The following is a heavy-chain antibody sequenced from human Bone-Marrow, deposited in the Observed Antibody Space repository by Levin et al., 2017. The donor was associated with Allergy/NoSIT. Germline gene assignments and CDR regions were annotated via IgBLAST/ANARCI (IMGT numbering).Heavy chain of an antibody. CDR2: IYYSGST. J-gene: IGHJ5*02. Sequence: SETLSLTCTVSGGSISSSTYYWGWIRQPPGKGLEWIANIYYSGSTNYNPSLKSRITISADASKNQFSLKLSSVTAADTSVYYCARITMVRGVISWFDPWGQGTLVTVSS. D-gene: IGHD3-10*01. V-gene: IGHV4-39*01. CDR1: GGSISSSTYY. CDR3: ARITMVRGVISWFDP.